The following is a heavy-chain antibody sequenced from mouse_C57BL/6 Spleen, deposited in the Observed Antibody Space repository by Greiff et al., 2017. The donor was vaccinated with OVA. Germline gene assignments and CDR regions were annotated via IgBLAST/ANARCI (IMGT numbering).Heavy chain of an antibody. CDR3: ARGRRYFDY. Sequence: EVQRVESGGGLVKPGGSLKLSCAASGFTFSSYAMSWVRQTPEKRLEWVATISDGGSYTYYPDNVKGRFTISRDNAKNNLYLQMSHLKSEDTAMYYCARGRRYFDYWGQGTTLTVSS. V-gene: IGHV5-4*01. CDR2: ISDGGSYT. CDR1: GFTFSSYA. J-gene: IGHJ2*01.